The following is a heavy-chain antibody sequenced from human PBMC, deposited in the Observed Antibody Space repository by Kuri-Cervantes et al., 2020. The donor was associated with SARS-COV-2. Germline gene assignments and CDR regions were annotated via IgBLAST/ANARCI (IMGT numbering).Heavy chain of an antibody. CDR2: IYYSGSV. D-gene: IGHD2-2*01. CDR1: GDSISPYY. J-gene: IGHJ6*02. V-gene: IGHV4-59*01. CDR3: ARSAAAFYGMDV. Sequence: GSLRLSCSVSGDSISPYYWTWIRQPPGKGLEWIGHIYYSGSVNYNPSLTSRLTISVDKSKNQVSLKLTSVTAADTAVYYCARSAAAFYGMDVWGQGTTVTVSS.